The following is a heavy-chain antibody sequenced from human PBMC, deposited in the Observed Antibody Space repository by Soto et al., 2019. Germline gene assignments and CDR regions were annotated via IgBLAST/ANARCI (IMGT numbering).Heavy chain of an antibody. CDR3: AKNSRTGNGFLDL. CDR2: ISDSGSST. V-gene: IGHV3-23*01. D-gene: IGHD3-10*01. Sequence: EVQLLESGGGLVQPGGSLRLSCAASGFTFSSNAMTWVRQAPGKGLEWVSSISDSGSSTYYADSVKGRFTVSRDNSKNTLYLQMNSLGAEDTAVYYCAKNSRTGNGFLDLWGRGTLVTVSS. J-gene: IGHJ2*01. CDR1: GFTFSSNA.